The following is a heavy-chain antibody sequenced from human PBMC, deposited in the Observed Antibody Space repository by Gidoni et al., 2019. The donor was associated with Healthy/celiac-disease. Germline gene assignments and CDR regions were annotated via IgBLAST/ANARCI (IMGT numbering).Heavy chain of an antibody. J-gene: IGHJ1*01. Sequence: EVQLVESGGGLVQPGRSLRLSCAASGFTFVDYAMHWVRQAPGKGLEWVSGISWNSGSIGYADSVKGRFTISRDNAKNSLYLQMNSLRAEDTALYYCAKGLVVPAAIETRTFQHWGQGTLVTVSS. D-gene: IGHD2-2*02. CDR2: ISWNSGSI. V-gene: IGHV3-9*01. CDR1: GFTFVDYA. CDR3: AKGLVVPAAIETRTFQH.